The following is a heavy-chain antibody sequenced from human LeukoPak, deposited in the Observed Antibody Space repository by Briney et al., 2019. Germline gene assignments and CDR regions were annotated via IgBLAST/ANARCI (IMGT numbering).Heavy chain of an antibody. V-gene: IGHV4-59*01. CDR3: ARTDGYNYY. CDR2: IYYSGST. D-gene: IGHD5-24*01. Sequence: SETLALNCTIAGGSISSYYWSWIRQPPGKGLEWIGYIYYSGSTNYNPSLKSRVTVSVDTSKNQFSLKLSSVTAADTAVYYCARTDGYNYYWGQGTLVTVSS. CDR1: GGSISSYY. J-gene: IGHJ4*02.